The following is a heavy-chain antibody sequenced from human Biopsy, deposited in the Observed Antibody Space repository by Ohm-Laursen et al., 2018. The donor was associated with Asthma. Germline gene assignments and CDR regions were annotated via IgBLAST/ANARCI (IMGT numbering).Heavy chain of an antibody. Sequence: SSVKVSCKASGGTFSSHSISWVRQAPGQGLEWMGGIIPIFDTPNYAQKFQGRVAITADESTTTAYMELSSLRSEDTAVYYCVTSGGDYGYFGLDVWGQGTTVTVSS. CDR3: VTSGGDYGYFGLDV. J-gene: IGHJ6*02. CDR1: GGTFSSHS. D-gene: IGHD4-17*01. V-gene: IGHV1-69*01. CDR2: IIPIFDTP.